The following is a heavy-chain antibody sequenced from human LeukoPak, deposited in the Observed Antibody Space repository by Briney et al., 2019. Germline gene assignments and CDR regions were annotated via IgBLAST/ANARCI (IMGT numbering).Heavy chain of an antibody. CDR1: RFTFSSYA. CDR2: ISGSGEKT. J-gene: IGHJ4*02. V-gene: IGHV3-23*01. Sequence: GGSLRLSCAASRFTFSSYAMSWVRHAPGKGLEWVSAISGSGEKTYYADSVKGRFTISRDNSKDTLYLQMNSLRAEDTAVYYCAKEDSFGSSPVVDYWGQGTLVTVSS. CDR3: AKEDSFGSSPVVDY. D-gene: IGHD6-13*01.